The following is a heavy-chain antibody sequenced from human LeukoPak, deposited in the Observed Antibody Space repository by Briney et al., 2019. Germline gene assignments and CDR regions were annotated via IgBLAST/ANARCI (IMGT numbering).Heavy chain of an antibody. CDR2: INSDGSST. V-gene: IGHV3-74*01. CDR3: ARDFHSSGWLYYFDY. D-gene: IGHD6-19*01. CDR1: GFTFSSYW. J-gene: IGHJ4*02. Sequence: GGSLRLSCAASGFTFSSYWMHWVRQAPGKGLVWVSRINSDGSSTSYADSVKGRFTISRDNSKNTLYLQMNSLRAEDTAVYYCARDFHSSGWLYYFDYWGQGTLVTVSS.